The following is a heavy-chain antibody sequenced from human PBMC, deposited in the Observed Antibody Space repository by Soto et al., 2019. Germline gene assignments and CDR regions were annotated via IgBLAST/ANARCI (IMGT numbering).Heavy chain of an antibody. Sequence: QEELVESGGGVVQPGRSLRLSCAASAFNFSGFGMHWVRQAPDKGVEWVAVISYDGTNAIYADSVKGRFSVSRDNSKNIVYLQMNSLRHEDTAMDYCARWGKREGDSSPPTDLWGQGTLVTVSS. D-gene: IGHD3-16*01. CDR3: ARWGKREGDSSPPTDL. V-gene: IGHV3-30*03. CDR2: ISYDGTNA. CDR1: AFNFSGFG. J-gene: IGHJ5*02.